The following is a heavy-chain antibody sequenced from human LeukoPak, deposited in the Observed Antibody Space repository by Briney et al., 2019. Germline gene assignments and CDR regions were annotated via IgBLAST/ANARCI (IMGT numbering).Heavy chain of an antibody. J-gene: IGHJ4*02. V-gene: IGHV3-23*01. CDR3: ARAPVTSCRGAFCYPFDI. CDR2: TSSSDAGT. D-gene: IGHD2-15*01. CDR1: GFALSSYA. Sequence: GGSLRLSCAASGFALSSYAMSWVRQAPGKGLEWVSATSSSDAGTYHAESVRGRFTISRDNSKNTLYLQMHSLRADDAAVYYCARAPVTSCRGAFCYPFDIWGQGTLVTVSS.